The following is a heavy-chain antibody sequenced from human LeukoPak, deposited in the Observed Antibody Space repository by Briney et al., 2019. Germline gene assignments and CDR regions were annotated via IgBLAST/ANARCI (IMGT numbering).Heavy chain of an antibody. J-gene: IGHJ4*02. D-gene: IGHD3-16*01. CDR1: DDSISDYY. Sequence: KPSETLSLTCTVSDDSISDYYRGWIRQPPGKGLEWIGYFHNSGTSTYNPSLKSRVTISVDTSKNQFTLKLSSVTAADTAVYYCARGRYGWLPFDYWGQGTLVTVSS. CDR3: ARGRYGWLPFDY. V-gene: IGHV4-59*01. CDR2: FHNSGTS.